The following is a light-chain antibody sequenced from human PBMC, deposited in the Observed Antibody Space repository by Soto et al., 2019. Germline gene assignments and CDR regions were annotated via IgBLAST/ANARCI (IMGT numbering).Light chain of an antibody. J-gene: IGLJ1*01. V-gene: IGLV1-40*01. CDR2: GNS. CDR3: QSYDSSLSGLV. Sequence: QPVLTQPPSVSGAPGQRVTISCTGSSSNIGAGYDVHWYQQLPGTAPKVLIFGNSNRPSGVPDRFSGSKSGTSGSLAITGLQAEDEADYYCQSYDSSLSGLVFGTGTKLTVL. CDR1: SSNIGAGYD.